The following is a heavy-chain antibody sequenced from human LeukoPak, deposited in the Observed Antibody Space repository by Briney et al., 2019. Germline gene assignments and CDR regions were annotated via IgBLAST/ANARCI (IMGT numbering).Heavy chain of an antibody. Sequence: PGGSLRLSCAASGFTFSNFGMTWVRQAPGKGLEWVSCISGSGDTTYYADSVKGRFTISRDNSKNTLYLQMNSLRAEDTAVYYCAKFRIAVAGTLNYWGQGTLVTVSS. CDR2: ISGSGDTT. CDR3: AKFRIAVAGTLNY. V-gene: IGHV3-23*01. J-gene: IGHJ4*02. CDR1: GFTFSNFG. D-gene: IGHD6-19*01.